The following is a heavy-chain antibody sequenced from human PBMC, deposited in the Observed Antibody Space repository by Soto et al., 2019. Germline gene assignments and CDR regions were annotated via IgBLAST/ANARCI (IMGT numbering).Heavy chain of an antibody. CDR1: GFTFSSYA. V-gene: IGHV3-23*01. D-gene: IGHD6-13*01. J-gene: IGHJ6*02. CDR3: AKDGYPPYSSSWYEAVLYYYYYGMDV. CDR2: ISGSGGST. Sequence: EVQLLESGGGLVQPGGSLRLSCAASGFTFSSYAMSWVRQAPGKGLEWVSAISGSGGSTYYADSVKGRFTISRDNSKNTLYLQRNSLRAEDTAVYYCAKDGYPPYSSSWYEAVLYYYYYGMDVWGQGTTVTVSS.